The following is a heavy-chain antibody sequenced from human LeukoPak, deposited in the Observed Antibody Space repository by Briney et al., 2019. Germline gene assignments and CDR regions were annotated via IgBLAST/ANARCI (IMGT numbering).Heavy chain of an antibody. CDR1: GFTLRSLW. CDR2: INQDGGTT. V-gene: IGHV3-7*01. CDR3: TKDRQGPNQYHMDV. Sequence: GGSLRLSCAVSGFTLRSLWMSWVRQAPGRGPGWVANINQDGGTTYYVASVKRRFTISRDNAKNSLSLQMSSLRAEDTAVYYCTKDRQGPNQYHMDVWGKGTTVTVSS. J-gene: IGHJ6*03.